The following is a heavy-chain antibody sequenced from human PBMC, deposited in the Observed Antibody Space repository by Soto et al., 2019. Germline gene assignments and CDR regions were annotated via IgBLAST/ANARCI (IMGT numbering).Heavy chain of an antibody. D-gene: IGHD1-26*01. Sequence: PSETLSLTCAVSGGSITGYHWSWSRQPAGEGLEWIGRIYSSGSTKYNPSLKSRVTMSVDTSKNQFSLNLISVTAADTAVYYCARSGGSFNLDFWGLGTLVTVSS. V-gene: IGHV4-4*07. J-gene: IGHJ4*02. CDR2: IYSSGST. CDR1: GGSITGYH. CDR3: ARSGGSFNLDF.